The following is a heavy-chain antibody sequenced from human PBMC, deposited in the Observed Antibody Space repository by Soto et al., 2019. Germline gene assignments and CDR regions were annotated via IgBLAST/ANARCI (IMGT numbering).Heavy chain of an antibody. CDR3: SRDGSPGIPVTGTCGRIDY. J-gene: IGHJ4*02. CDR1: GFSFSSYG. V-gene: IGHV3-30*03. Sequence: QVQLVESGGGVVQPGRSLRLSCAASGFSFSSYGMHWVRQPPGKGLEWVAIKSYDGGTEYYADSVKGLFTISRDNSKKTLFLQMNSLRPDDTAVYYCSRDGSPGIPVTGTCGRIDYWGQGTLVTVSS. CDR2: KSYDGGTE. D-gene: IGHD6-19*01.